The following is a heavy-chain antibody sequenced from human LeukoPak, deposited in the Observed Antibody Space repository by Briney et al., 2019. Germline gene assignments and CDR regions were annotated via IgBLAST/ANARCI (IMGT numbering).Heavy chain of an antibody. J-gene: IGHJ4*02. D-gene: IGHD3-3*01. V-gene: IGHV1-46*01. CDR3: ARNGATLGGKATTYDFWSGYYTTDRDYFDY. CDR2: IYPRDGST. CDR1: GCTFTSNY. Sequence: GASVKVSCKASGCTFTSNYIHWVRQAPGQGLEWMGMIYPRDGSTSYAQKFQGRVTVTRDTSTSTVHMELRSLRSDDTAVYYCARNGATLGGKATTYDFWSGYYTTDRDYFDYWGQGTLVTVSS.